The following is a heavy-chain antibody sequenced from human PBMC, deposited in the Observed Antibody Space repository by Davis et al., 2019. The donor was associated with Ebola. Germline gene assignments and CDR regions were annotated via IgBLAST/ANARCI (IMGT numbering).Heavy chain of an antibody. V-gene: IGHV3-30*18. CDR1: GLRFSKFG. Sequence: PGGSLRLSCAVSGLRFSKFGMHWVRQTPGKGLEWVAYILYDGSEKYYLDSVQGRFAISRDNARDTLYLQMDSLRVEDTAVYYCAKGIAVGGPEDYWGRGTLVTVSP. CDR3: AKGIAVGGPEDY. J-gene: IGHJ4*02. D-gene: IGHD2-21*01. CDR2: ILYDGSEK.